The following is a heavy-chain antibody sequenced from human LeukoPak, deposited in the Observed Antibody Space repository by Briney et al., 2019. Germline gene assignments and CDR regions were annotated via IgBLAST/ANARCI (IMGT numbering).Heavy chain of an antibody. CDR1: GFTFSSYA. CDR2: ISYDGSNK. J-gene: IGHJ4*02. Sequence: GRYLRLSCAASGFTFSSYAMHWVRQAPGKGLEWVAVISYDGSNKYYADSVKGRFTISRDNSKNTLYLQMNSLRAEDTAVYYCARGWELRLSYYFDYWGQGTLVTVSS. D-gene: IGHD1-26*01. V-gene: IGHV3-30-3*01. CDR3: ARGWELRLSYYFDY.